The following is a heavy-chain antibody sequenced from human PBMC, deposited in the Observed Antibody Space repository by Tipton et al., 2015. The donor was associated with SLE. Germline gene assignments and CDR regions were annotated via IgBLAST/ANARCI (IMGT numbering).Heavy chain of an antibody. D-gene: IGHD3-16*01. Sequence: TLSLTCTVSGGSISSHYWSWIRQPPGKGLEWIGYIYYSGSTNYNPSLKSRVTISVDTSKNQFSLKLSSVTAADTAVYYCAREFGTSSRSFDSWGQGTLVAVSS. CDR2: IYYSGST. CDR1: GGSISSHY. J-gene: IGHJ4*02. V-gene: IGHV4-59*11. CDR3: AREFGTSSRSFDS.